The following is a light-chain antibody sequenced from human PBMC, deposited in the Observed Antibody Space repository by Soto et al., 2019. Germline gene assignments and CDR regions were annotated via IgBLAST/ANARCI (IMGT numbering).Light chain of an antibody. CDR1: QAITSW. V-gene: IGKV1-12*01. Sequence: DIHVTQSPSSVSASVGDRVTITCRASQAITSWLAWYQQKPGRAPKLLIYSASSLQSGAPSRFTGSGSGTDFTLTISSLQPEDFATYYCQQSYSTPYTFGQGTKLDI. CDR2: SAS. CDR3: QQSYSTPYT. J-gene: IGKJ2*01.